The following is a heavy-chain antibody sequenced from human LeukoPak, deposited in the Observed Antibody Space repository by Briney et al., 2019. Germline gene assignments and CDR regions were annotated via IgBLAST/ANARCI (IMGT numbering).Heavy chain of an antibody. D-gene: IGHD2-21*02. V-gene: IGHV5-51*01. Sequence: GESLKISCKGSGYSFTSYWIGWVRQMPGKGLEWMGTIYPGDSDTRYSPSFQGQVTISADKSISTAYLQWSSLKVSDTAMYYCARHWCGDCYGNWFDPWGQGTLVTVSS. CDR2: IYPGDSDT. CDR1: GYSFTSYW. J-gene: IGHJ5*02. CDR3: ARHWCGDCYGNWFDP.